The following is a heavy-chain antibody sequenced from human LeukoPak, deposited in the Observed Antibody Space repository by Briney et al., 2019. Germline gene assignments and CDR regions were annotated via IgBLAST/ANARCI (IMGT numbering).Heavy chain of an antibody. CDR3: ARSVKDFWSGYYRPHGVFFDY. Sequence: KASETLSLTCTVSGGSISSGGYYWSWIRQHPGKGLEWIGYIYYSGSTYYNPSLKSRVTISVDTSKNQFSLKLSSVTAADTAVYYCARSVKDFWSGYYRPHGVFFDYWGQGTLVTVSS. J-gene: IGHJ4*02. V-gene: IGHV4-31*03. D-gene: IGHD3-3*01. CDR2: IYYSGST. CDR1: GGSISSGGYY.